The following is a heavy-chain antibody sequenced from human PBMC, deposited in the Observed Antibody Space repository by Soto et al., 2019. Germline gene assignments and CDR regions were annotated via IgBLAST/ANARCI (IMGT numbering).Heavy chain of an antibody. V-gene: IGHV4-34*01. Sequence: QVQLQQWGAGRLKPSETLSLTCAVYGGSFSGYYWSWIRQPPGKGLEWIGEINHSGSTNYNPSLKSRVTISVDTSKNQFSLKLSSVTAADTAVYYCARGRGTGSGYDYRYYYYGMDVWGNGTTVTVSS. CDR2: INHSGST. CDR3: ARGRGTGSGYDYRYYYYGMDV. D-gene: IGHD5-12*01. CDR1: GGSFSGYY. J-gene: IGHJ6*04.